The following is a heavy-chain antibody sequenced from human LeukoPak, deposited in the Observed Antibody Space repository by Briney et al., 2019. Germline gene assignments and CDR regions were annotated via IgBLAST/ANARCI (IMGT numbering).Heavy chain of an antibody. D-gene: IGHD1-26*01. Sequence: PAGSLTLSCAASGFTFSSYWMHWVRQAPGKGLVWVSLINSDGSSTYYADSVKGRLTISRDNAKNTLYLQMNSLRAEDTAVYYCARDQIVGATGFGYWGQGTLITVSS. J-gene: IGHJ4*02. CDR1: GFTFSSYW. CDR3: ARDQIVGATGFGY. V-gene: IGHV3-74*01. CDR2: INSDGSST.